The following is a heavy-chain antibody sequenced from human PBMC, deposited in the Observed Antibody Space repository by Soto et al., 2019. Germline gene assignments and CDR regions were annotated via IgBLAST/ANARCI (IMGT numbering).Heavy chain of an antibody. CDR2: INHSGST. CDR1: SVSIFSNSYY. D-gene: IGHD6-25*01. Sequence: SETLSLTCTVSSVSIFSNSYYWGWIRQAPGKGLEWIATINHSGSTYHNPSLKSRVTISVDTSKNQFSLKLSSVTAADTAVYYCARRYAPRYSSGNNHFDLWGQGTLVTVSS. V-gene: IGHV4-39*01. CDR3: ARRYAPRYSSGNNHFDL. J-gene: IGHJ4*02.